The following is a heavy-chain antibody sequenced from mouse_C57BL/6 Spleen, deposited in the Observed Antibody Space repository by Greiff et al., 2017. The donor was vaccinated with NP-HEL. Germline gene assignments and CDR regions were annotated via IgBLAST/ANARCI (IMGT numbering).Heavy chain of an antibody. J-gene: IGHJ4*01. CDR2: IDPSDSET. CDR1: GYTFTSYW. CDR3: ATQSYAMDY. D-gene: IGHD6-1*01. V-gene: IGHV1-52*01. Sequence: QVQLKQPGAELVRPGSSVKLSCKASGYTFTSYWMHWVKQRPIQGLEWIGNIDPSDSETHYNQKFKDKATLTVDKSSSTAYMQLSSLTSEDSAVYYCATQSYAMDYWGQGTSVTVSS.